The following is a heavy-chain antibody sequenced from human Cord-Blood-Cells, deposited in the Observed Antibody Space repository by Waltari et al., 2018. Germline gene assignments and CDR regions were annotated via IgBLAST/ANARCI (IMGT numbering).Heavy chain of an antibody. CDR2: IYHSGST. J-gene: IGHJ4*02. D-gene: IGHD6-6*01. V-gene: IGHV4-38-2*02. CDR3: ARDQAGGIEQLVDY. Sequence: QVQLQESGTGLVKPSETLSLTCTVSGYSISSGYYWGWTRPPPGKGLEWIGSIYHSGSTYYNPSLKSRVTISVDTSKNQFSLKLSSVTAADTAVYYCARDQAGGIEQLVDYWGQGTLVTVSS. CDR1: GYSISSGYY.